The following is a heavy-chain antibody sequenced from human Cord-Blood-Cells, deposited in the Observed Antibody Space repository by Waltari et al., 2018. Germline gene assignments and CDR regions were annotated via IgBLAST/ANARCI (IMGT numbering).Heavy chain of an antibody. V-gene: IGHV4-34*01. CDR3: ARQGGYYYGSGSYGY. CDR1: GGSFSGSY. Sequence: QVQLQQWGAGLLKPSETLSLTCAVYGGSFSGSYWSWIRQPPGKGLEWIGEINHSGSTNYNPSLKSRVTISVDTSKNQFSLKLSSVTAADTAVYYCARQGGYYYGSGSYGYWGQGTLVTVSS. D-gene: IGHD3-10*01. J-gene: IGHJ4*02. CDR2: INHSGST.